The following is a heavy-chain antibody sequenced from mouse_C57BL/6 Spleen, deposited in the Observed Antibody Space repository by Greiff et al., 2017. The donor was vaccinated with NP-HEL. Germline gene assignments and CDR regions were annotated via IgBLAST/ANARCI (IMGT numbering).Heavy chain of an antibody. Sequence: EVQLQQSGPELVKPGASVKISCKASGYTFTDYYMNWVKQSHGKSLEWIGDINPNNGGTSYNQKFKGKATLTVDKSSSTAYMELRSLTSEDSAVYCCAREDGCDYRDLDVWGRGTAVTVTS. V-gene: IGHV1-26*01. CDR1: GYTFTDYY. CDR3: AREDGCDYRDLDV. D-gene: IGHD2-2*01. J-gene: IGHJ1*03. CDR2: INPNNGGT.